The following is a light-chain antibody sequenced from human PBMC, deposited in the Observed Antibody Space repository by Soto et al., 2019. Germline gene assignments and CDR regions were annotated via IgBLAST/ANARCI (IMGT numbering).Light chain of an antibody. CDR1: SSDVGNYDY. J-gene: IGLJ1*01. V-gene: IGLV2-11*01. Sequence: QSALTQPRSVSGSPGQSVTLSCTETSSDVGNYDYVSWYQQHPGMAPKLMIYDVSKRPSGVPDRFSGSKSGNTASLTISGLQDEDEADYYCCSYAGSYIQYVFGPGTKLTVL. CDR3: CSYAGSYIQYV. CDR2: DVS.